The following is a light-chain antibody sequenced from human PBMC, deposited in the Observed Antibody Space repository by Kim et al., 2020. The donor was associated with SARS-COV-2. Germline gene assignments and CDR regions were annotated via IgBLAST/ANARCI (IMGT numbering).Light chain of an antibody. J-gene: IGLJ2*01. Sequence: GKTARITCGGNNIGSKSVHWYQQKPGQAPVLVIYYDSDRPSGLPERFSGSNSGNTATLTISRVEAGDEADYYCQVWDSSSDHPYVVFGGGTQLTVL. V-gene: IGLV3-21*04. CDR2: YDS. CDR1: NIGSKS. CDR3: QVWDSSSDHPYVV.